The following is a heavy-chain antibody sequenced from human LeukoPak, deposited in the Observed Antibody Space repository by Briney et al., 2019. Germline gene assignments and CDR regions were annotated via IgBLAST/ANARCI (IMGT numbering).Heavy chain of an antibody. D-gene: IGHD3-22*01. V-gene: IGHV3-53*01. J-gene: IGHJ3*02. CDR1: GFTVSSNY. CDR2: IYSGGST. Sequence: GGSLRLSCAASGFTVSSNYMNWVRQAPGKGLEWVSIIYSGGSTYYADSVKGRFTISRDNSKNTLYLQMNSLRAEDTAVYYCARERVLGDYYDSSAPTDAFDIWGQGTMVTVSS. CDR3: ARERVLGDYYDSSAPTDAFDI.